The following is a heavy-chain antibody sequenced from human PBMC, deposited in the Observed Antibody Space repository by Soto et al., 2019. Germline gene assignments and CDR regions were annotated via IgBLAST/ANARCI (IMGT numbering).Heavy chain of an antibody. J-gene: IGHJ4*02. V-gene: IGHV3-23*01. D-gene: IGHD3-10*01. CDR1: GFSFGRFG. Sequence: EVQMLESGGGLVQPGGSLRLSCVASGFSFGRFGMSWVRQDPGKGLEWVSAISNSGSGTYYADSVKGRFTISRDNAKNTLYLRMSSLRGEDTALYYCSSSSPASDYWGQGTLVTVSS. CDR2: ISNSGSGT. CDR3: SSSSPASDY.